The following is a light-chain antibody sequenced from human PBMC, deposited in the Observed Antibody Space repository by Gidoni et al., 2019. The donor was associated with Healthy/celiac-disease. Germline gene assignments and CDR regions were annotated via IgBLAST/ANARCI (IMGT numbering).Light chain of an antibody. Sequence: ITISCTGTSSDVGGYNYVSWYQQHPGKAPKLMIYDVSNRPSGVSNRFSGSKSGNTASLTISGLQAEDEADYYCSSYTSSSTLVFGGGTKLTVL. V-gene: IGLV2-14*04. CDR1: SSDVGGYNY. CDR2: DVS. J-gene: IGLJ2*01. CDR3: SSYTSSSTLV.